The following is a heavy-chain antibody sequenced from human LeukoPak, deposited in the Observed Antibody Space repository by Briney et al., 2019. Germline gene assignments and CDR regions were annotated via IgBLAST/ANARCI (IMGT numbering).Heavy chain of an antibody. J-gene: IGHJ3*02. Sequence: ASETLSLTCAVYGGSFSGYYWSWIRQPPGKGLEWIGEINHSGSTNYNPSLKSRVTISVDTSKNQFSLKLSSVTAADTAVYYCARGPRMSDAFAIWGQGTMVTVSS. V-gene: IGHV4-34*01. CDR1: GGSFSGYY. CDR2: INHSGST. CDR3: ARGPRMSDAFAI. D-gene: IGHD2-8*01.